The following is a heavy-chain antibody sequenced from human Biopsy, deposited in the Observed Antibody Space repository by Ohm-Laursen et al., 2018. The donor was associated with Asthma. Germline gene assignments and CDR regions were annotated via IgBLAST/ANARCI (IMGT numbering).Heavy chain of an antibody. Sequence: SLRLSCTASGFAVSRDHMFWVRQAPGKGLEWVSVIDSGGTSHTADSVRGRFTISRDYSKNTLYLQMHSLRAEDTAVYYCARGDSSNWSHYYFGYWGQGTLVTVSS. CDR3: ARGDSSNWSHYYFGY. CDR1: GFAVSRDH. V-gene: IGHV3-53*01. J-gene: IGHJ4*02. CDR2: IDSGGTS. D-gene: IGHD3-22*01.